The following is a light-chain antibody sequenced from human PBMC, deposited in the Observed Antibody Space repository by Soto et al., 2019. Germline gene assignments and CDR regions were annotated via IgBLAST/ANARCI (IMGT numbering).Light chain of an antibody. CDR2: AAS. CDR1: QSISSY. J-gene: IGKJ1*01. Sequence: DIQMTQSPSSLSASVGDRVTITCRARQSISSYLNWYQQKPGKASKLLIYAASSLQSGVPSRFSGSGSGTDFTLTISSRQPEDFATYYCQQSYRTPRTCGEGTMVEIK. V-gene: IGKV1-39*01. CDR3: QQSYRTPRT.